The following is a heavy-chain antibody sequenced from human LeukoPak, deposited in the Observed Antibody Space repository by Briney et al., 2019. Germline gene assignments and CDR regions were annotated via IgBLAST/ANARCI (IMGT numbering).Heavy chain of an antibody. CDR2: INPNSGGT. Sequence: ASVKVSCKASGYTFTGYYMHGVRQAPGQGLEWMGWINPNSGGTNYAQKFQGSVTMTRDTSISTAYMELSRLRSDDTAVYYCARALRYFDWFPKGYWGQGTLVTVPS. V-gene: IGHV1-2*02. D-gene: IGHD3-9*01. CDR3: ARALRYFDWFPKGY. CDR1: GYTFTGYY. J-gene: IGHJ4*02.